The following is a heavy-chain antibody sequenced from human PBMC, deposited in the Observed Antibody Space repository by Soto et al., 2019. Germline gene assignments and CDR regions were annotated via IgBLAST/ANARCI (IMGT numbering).Heavy chain of an antibody. J-gene: IGHJ6*02. D-gene: IGHD6-6*01. CDR1: GGTFSSYA. CDR3: ATDHPPAIIADRGSPEIMDV. Sequence: SVKVSCKASGGTFSSYAISWVRQAPGQGLEWMGGIIPIFGTANYAQKFQGRVTITADESTSTAYMELSSLRSEDTAVYYCATDHPPAIIADRGSPEIMDVWGQGTTVTVSS. CDR2: IIPIFGTA. V-gene: IGHV1-69*13.